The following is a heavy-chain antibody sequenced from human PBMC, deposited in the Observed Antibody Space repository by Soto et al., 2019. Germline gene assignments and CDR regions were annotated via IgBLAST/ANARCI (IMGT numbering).Heavy chain of an antibody. CDR2: INSDGSNI. J-gene: IGHJ4*02. CDR3: ASSATGLYGDYN. Sequence: GGSLRLFCAGAGFTFTNYWIHWVRQAPGKGLVWVSRINSDGSNINYADCVKGRFTISRDNAKTTVYLQMNSLRAEDTAVYFCASSATGLYGDYNWGQGALVTVSS. CDR1: GFTFTNYW. D-gene: IGHD4-17*01. V-gene: IGHV3-74*01.